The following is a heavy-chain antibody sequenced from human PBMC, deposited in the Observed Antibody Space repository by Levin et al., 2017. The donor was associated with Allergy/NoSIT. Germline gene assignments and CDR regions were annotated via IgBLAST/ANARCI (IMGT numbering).Heavy chain of an antibody. CDR3: ARDTLVGYSSSQDVGSIDY. V-gene: IGHV3-30*04. J-gene: IGHJ4*02. CDR1: GFTFSSYA. D-gene: IGHD6-13*01. Sequence: GGSLRLSCAASGFTFSSYAMHWVRQAPGKGLEWVAVISYDGSNKYYADSVKGRFTISRDNSKNTLYLQMNSLRAEDTAVYYCARDTLVGYSSSQDVGSIDYWGQGTLVTVSS. CDR2: ISYDGSNK.